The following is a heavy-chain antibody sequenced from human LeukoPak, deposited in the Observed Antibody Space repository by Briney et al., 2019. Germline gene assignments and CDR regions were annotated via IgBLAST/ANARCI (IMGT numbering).Heavy chain of an antibody. J-gene: IGHJ4*02. D-gene: IGHD3-22*01. Sequence: SETLSLHFPVSGYSISSGYYWGWIRQPPGKGLEWIGSIYHSGSTYYNPSLKSRVTISVDTSKNQFSLKLSSVTAADTAVYYCARGRAYYDSSGYYFDYWGQGTLVTVSS. CDR3: ARGRAYYDSSGYYFDY. V-gene: IGHV4-38-2*02. CDR1: GYSISSGYY. CDR2: IYHSGST.